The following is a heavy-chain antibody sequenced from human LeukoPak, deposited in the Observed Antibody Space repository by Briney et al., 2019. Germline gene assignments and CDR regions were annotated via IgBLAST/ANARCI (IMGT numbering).Heavy chain of an antibody. CDR3: ARGGKTTPFYYYYGMDV. Sequence: ASVKVSCKASGYTFNHHGISWVRQAPGQGLEWMGYINPYSGNTDYAKKFQGRVTMSTDTSTSIAYMELRGLTLDDTAVYFCARGGKTTPFYYYYGMDVWGQGTTVTVSS. V-gene: IGHV1-18*01. CDR1: GYTFNHHG. CDR2: INPYSGNT. D-gene: IGHD4-11*01. J-gene: IGHJ6*02.